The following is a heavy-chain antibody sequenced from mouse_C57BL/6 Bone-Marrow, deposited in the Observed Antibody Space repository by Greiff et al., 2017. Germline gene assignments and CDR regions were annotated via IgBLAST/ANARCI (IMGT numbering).Heavy chain of an antibody. CDR1: GFSLTSYG. J-gene: IGHJ3*01. CDR2: IWSGGST. CDR3: ARRGLYYGTPFAY. Sequence: VQLQQSGPGLVQPSQSLSITCTVSGFSLTSYGVHWVRQSPGKGLEWLGVIWSGGSTDYNAAFISRLSISKDNSKSQVFFKMNILQADDTAIYYCARRGLYYGTPFAYWGQGTLVTVSA. D-gene: IGHD1-1*01. V-gene: IGHV2-2*01.